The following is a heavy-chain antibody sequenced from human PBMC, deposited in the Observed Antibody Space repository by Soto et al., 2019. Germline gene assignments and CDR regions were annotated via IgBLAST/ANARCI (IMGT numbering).Heavy chain of an antibody. V-gene: IGHV1-2*02. J-gene: IGHJ4*02. Sequence: QVQLVQSGAEVKKPGASVKVSCKASGYLFTDYYMYWVRQAPGQGPEMMGCINPNSGGTKYAQKFQGRVTMTRDTSISTAYMELSRLRSDDTAGYYCGRDSSRYYHSGSYLDYWGQGSLVRVSS. CDR2: INPNSGGT. CDR3: GRDSSRYYHSGSYLDY. CDR1: GYLFTDYY. D-gene: IGHD3-10*01.